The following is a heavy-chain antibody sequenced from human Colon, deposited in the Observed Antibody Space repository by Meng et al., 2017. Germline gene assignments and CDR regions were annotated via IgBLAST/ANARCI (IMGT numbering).Heavy chain of an antibody. CDR3: VRETSRSDHSPFGY. D-gene: IGHD1-26*01. CDR2: IDTDGSTT. Sequence: GESLKISCAASGFTFSSYWMHWVRQAPGMGLVWVSRIDTDGSTTTYADSVKGRFTISRDNARNTLFLQMNSLRAEDTAVYYWVRETSRSDHSPFGYWGQGTLVTVSS. CDR1: GFTFSSYW. J-gene: IGHJ4*02. V-gene: IGHV3-74*01.